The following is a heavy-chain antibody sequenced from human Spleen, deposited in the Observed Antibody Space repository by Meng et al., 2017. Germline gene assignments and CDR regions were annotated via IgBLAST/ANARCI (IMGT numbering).Heavy chain of an antibody. CDR3: ATRGNPYLNC. V-gene: IGHV1-18*01. J-gene: IGHJ4*02. CDR2: INVYNGKT. CDR1: VYTLSSDG. Sequence: QGQVGQSGAEVKKPGASVKVSWDPSVYTLSSDGFSWVRQAPGQGLEWLGWINVYNGKTDYALKFQDRVTMTTDTFTNTAYMELRSLRSDDTAVYYCATRGNPYLNCWGQGTLVTVSS.